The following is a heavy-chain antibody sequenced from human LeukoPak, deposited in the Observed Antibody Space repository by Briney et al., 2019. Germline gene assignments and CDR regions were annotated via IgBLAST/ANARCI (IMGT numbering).Heavy chain of an antibody. CDR1: GGSFSGYY. Sequence: SETLSLTCAVYGGSFSGYYWSWIRQPPGKGLEWIGEINHSGGTNYNPSLKSRVTISVDTSKNQFSPKLSSVTAADTAVYYCARARRWRVYYSAGWFDPWGQGTLVTVSS. CDR2: INHSGGT. D-gene: IGHD3-10*01. V-gene: IGHV4-34*01. J-gene: IGHJ5*02. CDR3: ARARRWRVYYSAGWFDP.